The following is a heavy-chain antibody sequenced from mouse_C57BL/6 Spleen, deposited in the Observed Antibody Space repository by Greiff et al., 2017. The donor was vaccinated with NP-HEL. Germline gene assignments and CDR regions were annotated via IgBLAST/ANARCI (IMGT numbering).Heavy chain of an antibody. D-gene: IGHD1-1*01. CDR1: GYSITSGYY. CDR3: ARRGAYGSSYDWYFDV. Sequence: EVQLQQSGPGLVKPSQSLSLTCSVTGYSITSGYYWNWIRQFPGNKLEWMGYISYDGSNNYNPSLKNRISITRDTSKNQFFMKLNSVTTEDTATYYCARRGAYGSSYDWYFDVWGTRTTVTVSS. J-gene: IGHJ1*03. V-gene: IGHV3-6*01. CDR2: ISYDGSN.